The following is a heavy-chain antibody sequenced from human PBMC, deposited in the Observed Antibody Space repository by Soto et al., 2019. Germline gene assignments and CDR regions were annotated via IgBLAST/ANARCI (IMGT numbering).Heavy chain of an antibody. D-gene: IGHD2-8*01. V-gene: IGHV4-61*01. Sequence: QVQLQESGPGLVKTSETLSLTCTVSGGSVSSGPYHWNWVRRPPGKGLEWIGHIAYSGTANYNPSLRGRVTMSTATSTTQFSLTLSSVTGAGTAVYYCMRSHGAFWGQGTLVTVSS. CDR2: IAYSGTA. CDR1: GGSVSSGPYH. J-gene: IGHJ4*02. CDR3: MRSHGAF.